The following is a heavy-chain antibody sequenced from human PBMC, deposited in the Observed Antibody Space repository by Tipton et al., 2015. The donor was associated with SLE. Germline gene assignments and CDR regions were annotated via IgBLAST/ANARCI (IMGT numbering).Heavy chain of an antibody. V-gene: IGHV1-2*06. Sequence: QVQLVQSGAEVKKPGASVKVSCKASGYTFPDYYLHWVRQAPGQGLEWMGRINPGSGDANVAQKFLGRVTVTRDTSISTAYMDLSSLRSDDTAVYFCARDSVQWLDPLDYCGQGTLLTVSS. CDR1: GYTFPDYY. CDR3: ARDSVQWLDPLDY. CDR2: INPGSGDA. J-gene: IGHJ4*02. D-gene: IGHD6-19*01.